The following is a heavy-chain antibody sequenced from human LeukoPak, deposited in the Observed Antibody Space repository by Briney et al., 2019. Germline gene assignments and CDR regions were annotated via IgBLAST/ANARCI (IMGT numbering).Heavy chain of an antibody. Sequence: SETLSLTCAVYGGSFSGYYWSWIRQPPGKGLEWIGEINHSGSTNYNPSLKSRVTISVDTSKNQFSLKLSSVTAADTAVYYCAREFSTCCSPADYWGQGTLVTVSS. V-gene: IGHV4-34*01. D-gene: IGHD2-2*01. CDR2: INHSGST. CDR3: AREFSTCCSPADY. J-gene: IGHJ4*02. CDR1: GGSFSGYY.